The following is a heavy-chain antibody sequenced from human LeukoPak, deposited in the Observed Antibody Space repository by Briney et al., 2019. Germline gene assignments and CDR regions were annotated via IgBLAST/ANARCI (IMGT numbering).Heavy chain of an antibody. J-gene: IGHJ5*02. CDR1: GGSISSSSYY. CDR3: ARHRASIAAAGKGNWFDP. V-gene: IGHV4-39*01. Sequence: PSETLSLTCTVSGGSISSSSYYWGRIRQPPGKGVEWIGSIYYSGSTYYNPSLKSRVTISVDTSKNQFSLKLSSVTAADTAVYYCARHRASIAAAGKGNWFDPWGQGTLVTVSS. D-gene: IGHD6-13*01. CDR2: IYYSGST.